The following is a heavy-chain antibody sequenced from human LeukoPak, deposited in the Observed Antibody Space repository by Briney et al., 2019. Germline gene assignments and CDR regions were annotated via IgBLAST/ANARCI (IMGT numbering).Heavy chain of an antibody. V-gene: IGHV3-20*04. D-gene: IGHD3-9*01. CDR3: ARGIRYYYYYYMDV. CDR2: IHWNGDTT. Sequence: GGSLRLSCAASGFTFDDYGMNWVRQAPGKGLEWISGIHWNGDTTNYAASVEGRFTISRDNAKNSLYLQMNSLRAEDTALYYCARGIRYYYYYYMDVWGKGTTVTVSS. CDR1: GFTFDDYG. J-gene: IGHJ6*03.